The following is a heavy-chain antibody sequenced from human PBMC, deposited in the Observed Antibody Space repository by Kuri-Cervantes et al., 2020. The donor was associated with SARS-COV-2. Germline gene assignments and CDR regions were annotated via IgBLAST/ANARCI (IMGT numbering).Heavy chain of an antibody. V-gene: IGHV4-38-2*02. J-gene: IGHJ4*02. CDR1: GGSISSYY. Sequence: SETLSLTCTVSGGSISSYYWSWIRQPPGKGLEWIGSIYHSGSTYYNPSLKSRVTISVDTSKNQFSLKLSSVTAADTAVYYCARVGAVVPAATYYFDYWGQGTLVTVSS. D-gene: IGHD2-2*01. CDR3: ARVGAVVPAATYYFDY. CDR2: IYHSGST.